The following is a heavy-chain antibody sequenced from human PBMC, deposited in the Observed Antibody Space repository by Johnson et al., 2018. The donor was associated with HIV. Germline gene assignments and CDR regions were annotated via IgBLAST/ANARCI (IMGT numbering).Heavy chain of an antibody. J-gene: IGHJ3*02. D-gene: IGHD6-13*01. CDR2: IGTAGDT. Sequence: VQLVESGGGLVQPGGSLRLSCAASGFTFSSYDMHWVRQATGKGLEWVSAIGTAGDTYYPGSVKGRFTISRENANNSLDLQMNSLRAGDTAVYYCARGQRSSWYPVNAFDIWGQGTMVTVSS. V-gene: IGHV3-13*01. CDR3: ARGQRSSWYPVNAFDI. CDR1: GFTFSSYD.